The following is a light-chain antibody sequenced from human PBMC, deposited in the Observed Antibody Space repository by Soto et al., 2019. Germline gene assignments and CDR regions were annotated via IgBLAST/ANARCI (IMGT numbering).Light chain of an antibody. V-gene: IGKV1-5*03. CDR2: KAS. CDR3: QQYNSYSWT. Sequence: DIQMTQSPSTLSASVGDRVTITCRASQSISSWLAWYQQKPGKAPKLLIYKASSLESGVPSRFGGSGSGTEFTLTISSLQPDDFATYYCQQYNSYSWTFGQGTKV. J-gene: IGKJ1*01. CDR1: QSISSW.